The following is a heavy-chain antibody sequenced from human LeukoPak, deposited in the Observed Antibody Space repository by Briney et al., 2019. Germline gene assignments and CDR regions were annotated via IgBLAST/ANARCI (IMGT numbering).Heavy chain of an antibody. CDR2: IIPIFGTA. D-gene: IGHD2-2*01. J-gene: IGHJ6*02. CDR1: GGTFSSYA. Sequence: SVKVSCKASGGTFSSYAISWVRQAPGQGLEWMGGIIPIFGTANCAQKFQGRVTITADESTSTAYMELSSLRSEDTAVYYCARDEVPAASTYYYYGMDVWGQGTTVTVSS. CDR3: ARDEVPAASTYYYYGMDV. V-gene: IGHV1-69*13.